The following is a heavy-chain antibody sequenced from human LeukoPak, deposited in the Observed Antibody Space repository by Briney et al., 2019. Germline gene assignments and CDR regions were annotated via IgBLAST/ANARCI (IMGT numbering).Heavy chain of an antibody. CDR1: GFTFSSYA. D-gene: IGHD5-18*01. V-gene: IGHV3-23*01. J-gene: IGHJ6*03. Sequence: GGSLRLSCAASGFTFSSYAMSWVRQAPGKGLEWVSAISGSGGSTYYADSVKGRFTISRDNSKNTLYLQMNSLRAEDTAVYYCASDTAMVIYYYYYIDVWGKGTTVTVS. CDR2: ISGSGGST. CDR3: ASDTAMVIYYYYYIDV.